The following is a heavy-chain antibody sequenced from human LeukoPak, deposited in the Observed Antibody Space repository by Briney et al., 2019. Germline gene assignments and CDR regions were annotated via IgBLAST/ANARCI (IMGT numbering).Heavy chain of an antibody. CDR1: GFSLSTSGVG. Sequence: SGPTLVNPTQTLTLTCTFSGFSLSTSGVGVGWIRQPPGKPLEWLALIYWDDDKRYSPSLKSRLTITKDTSKNQVVLTMTNVDPVDTATYYCAHRRSGFYLFDYWGQGTLVTVSS. CDR2: IYWDDDK. CDR3: AHRRSGFYLFDY. V-gene: IGHV2-5*02. D-gene: IGHD3-22*01. J-gene: IGHJ4*02.